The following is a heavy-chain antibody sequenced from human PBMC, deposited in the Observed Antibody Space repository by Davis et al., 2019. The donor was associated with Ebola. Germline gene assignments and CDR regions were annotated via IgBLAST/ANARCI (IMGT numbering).Heavy chain of an antibody. Sequence: ASVKVSCKASGYTFTGYYMHWVRQAPGQGLEWMGWINPNSGGTNYAQKFQGRVTMTRDTSISTAYMELSRLRSDDTAVYYCARQWAVAKRGLRYWGQGTLVTVSS. CDR3: ARQWAVAKRGLRY. V-gene: IGHV1-2*02. CDR1: GYTFTGYY. J-gene: IGHJ4*02. CDR2: INPNSGGT. D-gene: IGHD6-19*01.